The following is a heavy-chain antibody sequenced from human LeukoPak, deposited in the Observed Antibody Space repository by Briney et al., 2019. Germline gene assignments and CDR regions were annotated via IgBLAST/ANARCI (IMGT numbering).Heavy chain of an antibody. Sequence: GGSLRLSCAASGFTVSNNYMSWVRQAPGKGLEWVSVIYSGGSTYYADSVKGRFTISRDNSKNTLYLQMNSLRAEDTAVYYCARWYSSGFGSYYFDYWGQGTLVTVSS. J-gene: IGHJ4*02. CDR1: GFTVSNNY. CDR2: IYSGGST. D-gene: IGHD6-19*01. V-gene: IGHV3-53*01. CDR3: ARWYSSGFGSYYFDY.